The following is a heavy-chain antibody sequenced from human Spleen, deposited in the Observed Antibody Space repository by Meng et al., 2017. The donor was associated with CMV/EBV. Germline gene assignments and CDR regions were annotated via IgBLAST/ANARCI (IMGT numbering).Heavy chain of an antibody. D-gene: IGHD2-21*02. J-gene: IGHJ4*01. V-gene: IGHV1-69*04. CDR1: GYTFTSYG. CDR3: ARGDVVVTAPLDY. Sequence: SVKVSCKASGYTFTSYGISWVRQAPGQGLEWMGRIIPLLGVANNAQKFQDRVTITADRFTSTAYMELRSLRYEDTAVYYCARGDVVVTAPLDYWGQGTVVTVSS. CDR2: IIPLLGVA.